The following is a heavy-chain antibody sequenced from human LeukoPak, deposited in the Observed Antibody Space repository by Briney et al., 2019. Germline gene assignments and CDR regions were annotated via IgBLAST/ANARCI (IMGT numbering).Heavy chain of an antibody. V-gene: IGHV1-69*13. CDR2: IIPIFGTA. CDR3: AREYGSGSYNYYYMDV. Sequence: SVKVSCKASGGTFSSYAISWVRQAPGQGLEWMGGIIPIFGTANYAQKIQGRVTITADESTSTAYMELSSLRSEDTAVYYCAREYGSGSYNYYYMDVWGKGTTVTISS. D-gene: IGHD3-10*01. J-gene: IGHJ6*03. CDR1: GGTFSSYA.